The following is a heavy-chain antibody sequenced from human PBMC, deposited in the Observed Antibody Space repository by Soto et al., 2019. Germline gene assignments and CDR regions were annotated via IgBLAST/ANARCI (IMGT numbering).Heavy chain of an antibody. CDR2: ITTSRAYI. CDR3: VRSGTARLLRHSWFDT. D-gene: IGHD2-21*01. CDR1: GFTFNTYD. V-gene: IGHV3-21*01. Sequence: EVQLVESGGGLVKHGGSLRLSCAASGFTFNTYDMNWVRQAPGKGLEWVSSITTSRAYIYYADSLKGRITISRDNAKNSLFLQMNSLRAEDTAVYYCVRSGTARLLRHSWFDTWGQGTRVTVSS. J-gene: IGHJ5*02.